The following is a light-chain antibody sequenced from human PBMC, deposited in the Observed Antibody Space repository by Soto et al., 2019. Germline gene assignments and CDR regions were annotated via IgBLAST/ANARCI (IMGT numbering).Light chain of an antibody. CDR3: LQHNNYPRT. CDR1: QGIRSD. V-gene: IGKV1-17*01. Sequence: DIQMTQSPSSLSASVGDRVTITCRASQGIRSDLAWYQQTQEKAPKRLIYAASSLQSGVPSRFRGSGSGTECTLTISSLQPEDFATYYCLQHNNYPRTFGQGTKVDIK. J-gene: IGKJ1*01. CDR2: AAS.